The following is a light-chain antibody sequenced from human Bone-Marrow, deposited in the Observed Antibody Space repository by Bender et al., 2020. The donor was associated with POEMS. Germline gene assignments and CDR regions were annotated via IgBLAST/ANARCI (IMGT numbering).Light chain of an antibody. J-gene: IGLJ1*01. CDR2: EVS. CDR3: CSYAGSSTYV. Sequence: QSALTQPRSVSESLGQSVTISCTGSSSDVGAYDFVSWYQQHPGKAPKVILYEVSKRPSGVSDRFSASKSGNTASLTISGLQAEDEADYYCCSYAGSSTYVFGAGTKVTVL. CDR1: SSDVGAYDF. V-gene: IGLV2-11*01.